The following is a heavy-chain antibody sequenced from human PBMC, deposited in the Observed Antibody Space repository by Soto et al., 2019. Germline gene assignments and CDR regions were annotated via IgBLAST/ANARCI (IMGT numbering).Heavy chain of an antibody. V-gene: IGHV3-23*01. CDR1: GFKFSNYA. D-gene: IGHD3-16*01. CDR2: ISATGGGT. J-gene: IGHJ4*02. Sequence: GGSLRLSFAASGFKFSNYATSWVRQAPGKGLEWVSLISATGGGTYYADSVRGRFTISRDNSHNTLYLQVHSLTAEDTAVYYCAKDRRAGGNSAFYFDFWGQGAQVTVSS. CDR3: AKDRRAGGNSAFYFDF.